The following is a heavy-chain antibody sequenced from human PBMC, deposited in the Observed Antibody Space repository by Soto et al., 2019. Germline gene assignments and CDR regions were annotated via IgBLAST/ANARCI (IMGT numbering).Heavy chain of an antibody. CDR3: AKADSNYAGRFSDDYMDV. Sequence: QVQLVQSGTEVKKPGASVKVSCKASGYTFRSYGISWVRQATGHGLEWMGWISGYNGNTHYSQKFQGKVTMTTDTSTSTAYMELRNLRSDDTAVYYCAKADSNYAGRFSDDYMDVWGTGTMVTFSS. J-gene: IGHJ6*03. V-gene: IGHV1-18*01. CDR2: ISGYNGNT. CDR1: GYTFRSYG. D-gene: IGHD4-4*01.